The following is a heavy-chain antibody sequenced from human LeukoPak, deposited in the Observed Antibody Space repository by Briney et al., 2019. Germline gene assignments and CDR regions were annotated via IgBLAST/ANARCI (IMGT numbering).Heavy chain of an antibody. CDR2: FDPEDGET. V-gene: IGHV1-24*01. Sequence: ASVKVSCKVSGYTLTELSTHWVRQAPGKGLEWMGGFDPEDGETIYAQKFQGRVTMTEDTSTDTAYMELSSLRSEDTAVYYCATAVYSGYPTNYYGMDVWGQGTTVTVS. CDR1: GYTLTELS. CDR3: ATAVYSGYPTNYYGMDV. J-gene: IGHJ6*02. D-gene: IGHD5-12*01.